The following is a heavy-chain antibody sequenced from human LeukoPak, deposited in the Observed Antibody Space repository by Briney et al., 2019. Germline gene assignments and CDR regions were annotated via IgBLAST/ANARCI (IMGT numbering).Heavy chain of an antibody. Sequence: GESLKISCKGSGYGFTSYWIGWVRQMPGKGLEWMGIIYPGDSDTRYSPSFQGQVTISADKSISTAYLQWSSLKASDTAMYYCARQRYYYGSGSFDQIRTYGMDVWGQGTTVTVSS. D-gene: IGHD3-10*01. CDR1: GYGFTSYW. J-gene: IGHJ6*02. CDR3: ARQRYYYGSGSFDQIRTYGMDV. V-gene: IGHV5-51*01. CDR2: IYPGDSDT.